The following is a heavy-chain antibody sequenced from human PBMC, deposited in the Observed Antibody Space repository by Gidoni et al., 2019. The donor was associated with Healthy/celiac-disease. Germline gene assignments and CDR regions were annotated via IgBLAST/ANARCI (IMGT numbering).Heavy chain of an antibody. V-gene: IGHV1-69*01. CDR2: IIPIFGTA. J-gene: IGHJ4*02. Sequence: QVQLVQPGAEVKKPGSSVTVPCKASAVNFSSYAISCVRQAHGLGLEWMGGIIPIFGTANYAQKFKGRVTITADESTSTAYMELSSLRSEDTAVYYCASPGFNFPPYYFDYWGQGTLVTVSS. CDR3: ASPGFNFPPYYFDY. CDR1: AVNFSSYA.